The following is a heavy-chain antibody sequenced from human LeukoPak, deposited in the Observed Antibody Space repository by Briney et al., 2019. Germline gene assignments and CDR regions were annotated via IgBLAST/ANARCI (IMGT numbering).Heavy chain of an antibody. Sequence: GGSLRLSCAASGFTFDDYGMSWVRQAPGKGLEWVSGINWNGGITGYADSVKGRFTISRDNAKNSLYLQMNSLRAEDTAVYYCVGADYDILTGYYIDYWGQGTLVTVSS. CDR2: INWNGGIT. CDR3: VGADYDILTGYYIDY. V-gene: IGHV3-20*04. D-gene: IGHD3-9*01. CDR1: GFTFDDYG. J-gene: IGHJ4*02.